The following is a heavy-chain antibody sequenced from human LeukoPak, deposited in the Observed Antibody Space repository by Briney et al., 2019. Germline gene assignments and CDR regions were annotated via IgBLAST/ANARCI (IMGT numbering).Heavy chain of an antibody. CDR3: AKDEAVAGIFDY. CDR1: GFVFSSYA. D-gene: IGHD6-19*01. J-gene: IGHJ4*02. CDR2: ISFDGSSK. V-gene: IGHV3-30*18. Sequence: PGRSLRLSCAPSGFVFSSYAMHWVRQAPGKGLEWVALISFDGSSKYYGDSVKGRFTISRDNSKNTLYLQMNSLRAEDTAVYYCAKDEAVAGIFDYWGQGTLVTVSS.